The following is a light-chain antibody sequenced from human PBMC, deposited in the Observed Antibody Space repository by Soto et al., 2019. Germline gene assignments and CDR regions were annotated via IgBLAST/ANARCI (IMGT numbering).Light chain of an antibody. CDR3: SSYASLKFV. V-gene: IGLV2-14*01. J-gene: IGLJ1*01. CDR2: EVS. CDR1: SSDVGGYNY. Sequence: QSALTQPASVSGSPGQSITISCTGTSSDVGGYNYVSWYQQHPGKAPKLMIYEVSNRPSGVSNRFSGSKSGNTASLTISGLQAEDEADYYCSSYASLKFVFGTGTKLTVL.